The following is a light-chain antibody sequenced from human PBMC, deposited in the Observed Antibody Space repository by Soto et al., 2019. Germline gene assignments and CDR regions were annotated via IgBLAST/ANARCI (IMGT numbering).Light chain of an antibody. V-gene: IGLV1-47*01. Sequence: QAVVTQPPSASGTPGQRVTISCSGSSSNIGSNYVYWYQQLPGTAPKLLIYRNNQRPSGVPDRFSGSKSGTSASLAISGLRSEDEADYYCEAWDDSLSGPGFGGGTKVTVL. CDR3: EAWDDSLSGPG. CDR2: RNN. J-gene: IGLJ2*01. CDR1: SSNIGSNY.